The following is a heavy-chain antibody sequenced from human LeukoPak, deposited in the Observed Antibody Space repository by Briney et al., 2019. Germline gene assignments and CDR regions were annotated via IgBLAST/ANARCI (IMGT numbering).Heavy chain of an antibody. J-gene: IGHJ5*02. CDR3: ARGWQFSAFDP. Sequence: PGGSLRLSCAASGFTFSSYAMHWVRQAPSKGLKWVAVISYDGSNKYYADSVKGRFTISRDNSKNTLYLQMNSLRAEDTAVYYCARGWQFSAFDPWGQGTLVTVSS. CDR2: ISYDGSNK. CDR1: GFTFSSYA. V-gene: IGHV3-30-3*01. D-gene: IGHD2-15*01.